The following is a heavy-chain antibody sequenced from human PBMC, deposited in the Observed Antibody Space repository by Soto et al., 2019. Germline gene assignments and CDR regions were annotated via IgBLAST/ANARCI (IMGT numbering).Heavy chain of an antibody. V-gene: IGHV3-74*01. J-gene: IGHJ4*02. CDR1: GFTFSNYW. Sequence: GGSLRLSCAASGFTFSNYWMHWVRQAPGKGLVWVSRINSDGGSTYYADSVKGRFTISRDNAKNTLYLQMNSLRDEDTALYYCVRQGFESWGRGTPVTVSS. CDR2: INSDGGST. CDR3: VRQGFES.